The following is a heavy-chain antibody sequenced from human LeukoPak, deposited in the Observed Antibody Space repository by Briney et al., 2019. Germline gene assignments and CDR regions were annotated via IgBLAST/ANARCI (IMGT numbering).Heavy chain of an antibody. J-gene: IGHJ6*02. CDR2: IYSGGST. V-gene: IGHV3-66*01. Sequence: GGSLRLSCAASEFSFSSYWMYWVRQAPGKGLEWVSVIYSGGSTYYADSVKGRFTISRDNSKNTLYLQMNSLRAEDTAVYYCAREGRLNYGMDVWGQGTTVTVSS. CDR1: EFSFSSYW. D-gene: IGHD2-15*01. CDR3: AREGRLNYGMDV.